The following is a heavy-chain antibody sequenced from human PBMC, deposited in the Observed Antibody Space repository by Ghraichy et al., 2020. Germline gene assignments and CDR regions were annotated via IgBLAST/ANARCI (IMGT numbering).Heavy chain of an antibody. CDR1: EITLKNYG. J-gene: IGHJ1*01. Sequence: ETLSLTCAASEITLKNYGMSWVRQAPGKGLEWVSTISRNDGAPYYADSVKGRFTISRDNSNNTVSLEMNSLRAEDTAIYYCAKDDVHRSLDAEYFKHWGQGTLVTV. D-gene: IGHD3-10*01. CDR3: AKDDVHRSLDAEYFKH. V-gene: IGHV3-23*01. CDR2: ISRNDGAP.